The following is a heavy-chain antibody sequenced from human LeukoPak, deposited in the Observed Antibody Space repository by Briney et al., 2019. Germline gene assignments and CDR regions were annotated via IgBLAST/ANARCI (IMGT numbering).Heavy chain of an antibody. J-gene: IGHJ5*02. CDR3: ARIGSSSWYPNYNWFDP. V-gene: IGHV5-51*01. CDR1: GYTFTNYW. Sequence: GESLKISCQASGYTFTNYWIGWVRQMPGKGLEWMGIIYPGDSDTKYSPSFQGQVTMSADRSIRTAYLQWSSLKASDTAMYYCARIGSSSWYPNYNWFDPWGQGTLVTVSS. CDR2: IYPGDSDT. D-gene: IGHD6-13*01.